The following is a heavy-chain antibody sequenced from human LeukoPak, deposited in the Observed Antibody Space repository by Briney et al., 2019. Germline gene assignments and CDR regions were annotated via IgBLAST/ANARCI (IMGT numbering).Heavy chain of an antibody. J-gene: IGHJ1*01. CDR2: VSGSGGST. CDR1: GFTFSSYA. V-gene: IGHV3-23*01. CDR3: AKDALATPTRYFQH. Sequence: QTGGSLRLSCTASGFTFSSYAVSWVRQAPGKGLEWVSGVSGSGGSTYYADSVKGRFTISRDSSKSTLYLQMNSLRAEDTAVYYCAKDALATPTRYFQHWGQGTLVTVSS. D-gene: IGHD5-12*01.